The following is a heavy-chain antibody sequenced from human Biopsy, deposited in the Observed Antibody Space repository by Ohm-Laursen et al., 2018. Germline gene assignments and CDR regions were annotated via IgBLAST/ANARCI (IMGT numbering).Heavy chain of an antibody. D-gene: IGHD5-12*01. CDR1: GGMFNSYT. J-gene: IGHJ2*01. CDR3: ARGLGGYDYWYFDL. CDR2: IMSLYNTT. V-gene: IGHV1-69*05. Sequence: SSVKVSCKASGGMFNSYTINWLRQAPGQGLQWMGGIMSLYNTTNYAQKFWDRITVTTDKSTNTVYMTLSSLTSEDTAVYFCARGLGGYDYWYFDLWGRGTLVIVSS.